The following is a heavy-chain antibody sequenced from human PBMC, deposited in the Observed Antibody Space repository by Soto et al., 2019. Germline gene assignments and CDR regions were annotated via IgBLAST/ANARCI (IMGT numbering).Heavy chain of an antibody. V-gene: IGHV3-23*01. CDR2: ISGSDGGT. J-gene: IGHJ4*02. CDR1: GFTFSSYA. Sequence: EVQLLDSGGGLVRPGGSLRLSCAASGFTFSSYAMSWVRQAPGKGLEWVSTISGSDGGTYSTDSVKGRFTISRDNSRNTAYLQMNSLRVEDTAVYYCAKGVSQYTPLALFDYWGRGTLVTVSS. CDR3: AKGVSQYTPLALFDY. D-gene: IGHD5-18*01.